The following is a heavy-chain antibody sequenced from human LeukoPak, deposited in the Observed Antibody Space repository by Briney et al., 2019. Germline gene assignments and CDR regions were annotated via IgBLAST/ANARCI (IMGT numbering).Heavy chain of an antibody. Sequence: SETLSLTCTVSGGSISSFYWSWIRQSAGKGLEWIGRIHTSGSTNYNPSLQSRLTMSLDTSKNQFSLQLNSVTPEDTAVYYCARGYSYGYDFHYWGQGTLVTVSS. CDR3: ARGYSYGYDFHY. D-gene: IGHD5-18*01. J-gene: IGHJ4*02. V-gene: IGHV4-4*07. CDR1: GGSISSFY. CDR2: IHTSGST.